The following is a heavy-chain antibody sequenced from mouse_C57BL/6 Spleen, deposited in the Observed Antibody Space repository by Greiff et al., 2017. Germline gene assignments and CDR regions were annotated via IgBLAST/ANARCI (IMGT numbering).Heavy chain of an antibody. J-gene: IGHJ4*01. D-gene: IGHD2-4*01. V-gene: IGHV1-72*01. Sequence: QVQLQQPGAELVKPGASVKLSCKASGYTFTSYWMHWVKQRPGRGLEWIGRIDPNSGGTKYNEKFKSKATLTVDKPSSTAYMQLSSLTSEDSAVYYCARVGGGLRRGPDGYCCAMDYWGQGTSVTVSS. CDR2: IDPNSGGT. CDR1: GYTFTSYW. CDR3: ARVGGGLRRGPDGYCCAMDY.